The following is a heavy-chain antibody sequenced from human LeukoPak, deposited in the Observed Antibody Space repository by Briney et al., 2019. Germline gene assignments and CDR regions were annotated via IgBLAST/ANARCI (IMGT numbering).Heavy chain of an antibody. Sequence: GGSLRLSCAASGFTVSSNYMSWVRQAPGKGLEWVSVIYSGGSTNYADSVKGRFTISRDNSKNTLYLQMNSLRAEDTAVYYCAGRLRSSGPQGWFDPWGQGTLVTVSS. CDR3: AGRLRSSGPQGWFDP. CDR2: IYSGGST. D-gene: IGHD6-19*01. V-gene: IGHV3-66*01. J-gene: IGHJ5*02. CDR1: GFTVSSNY.